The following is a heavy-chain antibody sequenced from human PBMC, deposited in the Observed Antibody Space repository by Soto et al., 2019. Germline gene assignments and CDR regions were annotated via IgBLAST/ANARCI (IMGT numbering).Heavy chain of an antibody. J-gene: IGHJ4*02. CDR1: GFTFSNAW. D-gene: IGHD3-3*02. V-gene: IGHV3-15*07. CDR2: IKSKTDGGTT. CDR3: CKGPFFALFAY. Sequence: GGSLRLSCAASGFTFSNAWMNWVRQAPGKGLEWVGRIKSKTDGGTTDYAAPVKGRFTISRDDSKNTLYLQMNSLKTEDTAVYYCCKGPFFALFAYWGKRTLVTVSS.